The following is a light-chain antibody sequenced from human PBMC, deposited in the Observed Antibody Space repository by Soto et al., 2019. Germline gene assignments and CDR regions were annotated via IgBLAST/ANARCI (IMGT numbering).Light chain of an antibody. V-gene: IGKV1-5*01. J-gene: IGKJ2*01. Sequence: DIQMTQSPSTLSASVGDRVTITCRASQSISSWLAWYQQKPGKAPKLLIYDASSLESGVQSRFSGSGSGTEFTLTISSLQPYDFATYYCQQYNSYLYTFGQGTKLEIK. CDR3: QQYNSYLYT. CDR2: DAS. CDR1: QSISSW.